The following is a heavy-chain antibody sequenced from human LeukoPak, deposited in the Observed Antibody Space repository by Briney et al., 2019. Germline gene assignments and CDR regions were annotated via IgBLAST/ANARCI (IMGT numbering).Heavy chain of an antibody. CDR2: IYTSGST. CDR3: AREHPRGEVDDFDY. CDR1: GGSISSGFYY. J-gene: IGHJ4*02. D-gene: IGHD3-16*01. V-gene: IGHV4-61*02. Sequence: SETLSLTCTVSGGSISSGFYYWSWIRQPAGKGLEWIGRIYTSGSTNYNPSLKSRISISVDTSKNQFSLKLTSVTAADAAVYYCAREHPRGEVDDFDYWGQGTLVTVSS.